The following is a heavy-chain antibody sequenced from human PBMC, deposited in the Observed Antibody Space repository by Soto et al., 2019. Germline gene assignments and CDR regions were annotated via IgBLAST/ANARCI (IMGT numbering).Heavy chain of an antibody. CDR3: AKEGWDISLREATMALDP. V-gene: IGHV3-23*01. D-gene: IGHD1-26*01. CDR1: GFIFSSYV. Sequence: EVELLESGGGLVQPGGSLRLSCAGSGFIFSSYVMSWVRQAPGKGLEWVSALSPSGSSTYYADSVKGRFTISRDNSKNTLYLQMNSLRAEDTAVYYCAKEGWDISLREATMALDPWGQGTLVTVSS. CDR2: LSPSGSST. J-gene: IGHJ5*02.